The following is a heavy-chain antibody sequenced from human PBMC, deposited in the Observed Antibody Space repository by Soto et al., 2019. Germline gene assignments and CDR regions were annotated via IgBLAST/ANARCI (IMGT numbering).Heavy chain of an antibody. Sequence: QVQLVESGGGLVKPGESLRLSCADSGFTFSDHYVTWIRQAPGKGLEWVSYISSSGSTICYADSVKGRFTISRDNAENSLYLQMNSLRAEDTAVYYCARVGDMTYKDWGQGTLVTVSS. V-gene: IGHV3-11*01. CDR3: ARVGDMTYKD. J-gene: IGHJ4*02. CDR1: GFTFSDHY. D-gene: IGHD3-3*01. CDR2: ISSSGSTI.